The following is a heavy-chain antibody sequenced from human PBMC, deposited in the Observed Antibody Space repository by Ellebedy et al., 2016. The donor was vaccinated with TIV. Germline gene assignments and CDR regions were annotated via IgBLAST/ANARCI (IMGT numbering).Heavy chain of an antibody. CDR3: ATAYGDYVNDAFDI. V-gene: IGHV1-24*01. D-gene: IGHD4-17*01. J-gene: IGHJ3*02. Sequence: AASVKVSCKVSGDTLTELSMHWVRQAPGKGLEWMGGFDPDDGETIYAQKFQGRVTMTEDTSTDTAYMELNRLRSEDTAVYYCATAYGDYVNDAFDIWGQGTMVTVSS. CDR1: GDTLTELS. CDR2: FDPDDGET.